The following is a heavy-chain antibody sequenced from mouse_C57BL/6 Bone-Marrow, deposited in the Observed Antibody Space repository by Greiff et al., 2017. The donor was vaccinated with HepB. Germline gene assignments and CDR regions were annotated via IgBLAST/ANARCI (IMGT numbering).Heavy chain of an antibody. Sequence: EVKLVESGGGLVKPGGSLKLSCAASGFTFSDYGMHWVRQAPEKGLEWVAYISSGSSTIYYADTVKGRFTISRDNAKNTLYLQMTSLRSEDTAMYYCARNPYAIDYWGQGTSVTVSS. V-gene: IGHV5-17*01. J-gene: IGHJ4*01. CDR1: GFTFSDYG. CDR2: ISSGSSTI. CDR3: ARNPYAIDY.